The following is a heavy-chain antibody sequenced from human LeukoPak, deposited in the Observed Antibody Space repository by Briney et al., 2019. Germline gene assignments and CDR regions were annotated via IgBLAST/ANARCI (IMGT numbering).Heavy chain of an antibody. D-gene: IGHD4-17*01. J-gene: IGHJ4*02. CDR2: MYFSGST. CDR3: ARVTTVTTDDPFDY. CDR1: GGSISGGGYY. Sequence: PSQTLSVTSTVPGGSISGGGYYWSWIRQHPRKGLECLGYMYFSGSTYYTPSLKSRVTISVDTSKNQFSLKLSSVTAADTAVYYCARVTTVTTDDPFDYWGQGTLVTVSS. V-gene: IGHV4-31*03.